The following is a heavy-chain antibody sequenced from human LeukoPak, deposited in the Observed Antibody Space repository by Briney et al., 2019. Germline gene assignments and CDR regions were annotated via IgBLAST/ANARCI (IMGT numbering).Heavy chain of an antibody. V-gene: IGHV4-61*01. D-gene: IGHD3-22*01. Sequence: SETLSLTCTVSGGSVSSGSYYWIWIRQPPGKGLESFGYIYYSWSTNYNPSLKSRVTISVDTSKNPFPLKLSSVTAAETAVYYCARVTGSWYYDSSGYSTILDAFDIWGQGTMVTVSS. J-gene: IGHJ3*02. CDR2: IYYSWST. CDR1: GGSVSSGSYY. CDR3: ARVTGSWYYDSSGYSTILDAFDI.